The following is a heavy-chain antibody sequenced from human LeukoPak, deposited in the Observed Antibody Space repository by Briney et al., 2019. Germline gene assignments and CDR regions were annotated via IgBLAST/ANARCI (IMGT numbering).Heavy chain of an antibody. V-gene: IGHV1-18*01. CDR2: ISAYNGNT. CDR3: ARSRIAAAGTSFDY. D-gene: IGHD6-13*01. J-gene: IGHJ4*02. CDR1: GGTFSGYA. Sequence: ASVKVSCKASGGTFSGYAISWVRQAPGQGLEWMGWISAYNGNTNYAQKLQGRVTMTTDTSTSTAYMELRSLRSDDTAVYYCARSRIAAAGTSFDYWGQGTLVTVSS.